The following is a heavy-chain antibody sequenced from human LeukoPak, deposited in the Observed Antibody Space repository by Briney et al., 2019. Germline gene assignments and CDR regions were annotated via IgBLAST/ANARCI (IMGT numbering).Heavy chain of an antibody. D-gene: IGHD3-10*01. CDR2: IIPIFGTA. CDR3: ARSMVRGEGYYYYGMDV. CDR1: GGTFISYA. J-gene: IGHJ6*04. V-gene: IGHV1-69*06. Sequence: SVKVSCKASGGTFISYAISWVRQAPGQGLEWMGVIIPIFGTANYAQRFQGRVTITADKSTSTAYMELSSLRSEDTAVYYCARSMVRGEGYYYYGMDVWGKGTTVTVSS.